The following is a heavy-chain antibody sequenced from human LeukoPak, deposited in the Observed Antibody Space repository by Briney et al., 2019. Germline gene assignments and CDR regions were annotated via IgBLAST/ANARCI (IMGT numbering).Heavy chain of an antibody. CDR3: ARGVRGYSYGFDLGYYYYYMDV. V-gene: IGHV1-8*02. D-gene: IGHD5-18*01. J-gene: IGHJ6*03. Sequence: ASVKVSCKASGYTFTSYDINWVRQANGQGLEWMGWMNPNSGNTGYAQKFQGRVTMTRNTSISTAYMELSSLRSEDTAVYYCARGVRGYSYGFDLGYYYYYMDVWGKGTTVTVSS. CDR1: GYTFTSYD. CDR2: MNPNSGNT.